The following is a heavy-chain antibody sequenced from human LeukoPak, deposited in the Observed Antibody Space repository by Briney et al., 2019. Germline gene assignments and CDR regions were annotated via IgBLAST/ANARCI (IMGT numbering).Heavy chain of an antibody. CDR3: ARVRGAIAAAGLNKQGYYYYYMDV. CDR1: GDSVSSNSAA. D-gene: IGHD6-13*01. V-gene: IGHV6-1*01. Sequence: PSQTLSLTCAISGDSVSSNSAAWNWIRQSPSRGLEWLGRTYYRSKWYNDYAVSVKSRITINPDTSKNQFSLQLNSVTPEDTAVYYCARVRGAIAAAGLNKQGYYYYYMDVWGKGTTVTVSS. CDR2: TYYRSKWYN. J-gene: IGHJ6*03.